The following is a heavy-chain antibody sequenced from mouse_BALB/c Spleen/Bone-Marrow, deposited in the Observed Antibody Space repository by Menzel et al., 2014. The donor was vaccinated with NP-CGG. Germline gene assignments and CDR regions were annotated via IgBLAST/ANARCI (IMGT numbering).Heavy chain of an antibody. Sequence: EVHLQQSGAEPVKPGASVKLSCTASGFNIKDTYMHWVKQRPEQGLEWIGRIDPANGNTKYDPKFQGKATITADTSSNTAYLQLSSLTSEDTAVYYCARYYYGSSLFDYWGQGTTLTVSS. V-gene: IGHV14-3*02. CDR3: ARYYYGSSLFDY. CDR2: IDPANGNT. D-gene: IGHD1-1*01. CDR1: GFNIKDTY. J-gene: IGHJ2*01.